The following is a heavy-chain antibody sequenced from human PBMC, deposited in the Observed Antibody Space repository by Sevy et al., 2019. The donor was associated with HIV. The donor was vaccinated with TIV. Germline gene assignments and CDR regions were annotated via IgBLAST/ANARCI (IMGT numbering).Heavy chain of an antibody. CDR3: AAGPEIALWSPPVGH. Sequence: ASVKVSCKASGLTFTSYYMHWVRQAPGQGLEWMGMMKPGGGGTSYAQKFQGRVTMTRDTSTSTVLMELSSLRSEDTAVYYCAAGPEIALWSPPVGHWGQGTLVTVSS. J-gene: IGHJ4*02. V-gene: IGHV1-46*01. D-gene: IGHD5-18*01. CDR2: MKPGGGGT. CDR1: GLTFTSYY.